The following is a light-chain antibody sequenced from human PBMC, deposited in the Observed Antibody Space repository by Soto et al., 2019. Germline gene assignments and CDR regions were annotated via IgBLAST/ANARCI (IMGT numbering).Light chain of an antibody. Sequence: QLVLTQPPSASGTPGQRVTISCSGSSSNIGSNTVNWYQQLPGTAPKLFIYSNNQRPSGVPDRFSGSKSGTSASLAISGLQSEDEADYYCAVWDDSLNGVVFGGGTKVTVL. CDR3: AVWDDSLNGVV. CDR1: SSNIGSNT. V-gene: IGLV1-44*01. CDR2: SNN. J-gene: IGLJ2*01.